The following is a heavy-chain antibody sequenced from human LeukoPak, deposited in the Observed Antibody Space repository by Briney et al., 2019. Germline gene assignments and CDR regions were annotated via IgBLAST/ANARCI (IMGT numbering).Heavy chain of an antibody. D-gene: IGHD4-23*01. Sequence: PGGSLRLSCAASGFTFSSYSMNWVRQAPGKGLEWVSSISSSSSYIYYADSVKGRFTISRDNARNTLYLQMNSLRAEDTAMYFCARDKYGGNSNAFDIWGQGTMVTVSS. J-gene: IGHJ3*02. CDR2: ISSSSSYI. CDR3: ARDKYGGNSNAFDI. V-gene: IGHV3-21*01. CDR1: GFTFSSYS.